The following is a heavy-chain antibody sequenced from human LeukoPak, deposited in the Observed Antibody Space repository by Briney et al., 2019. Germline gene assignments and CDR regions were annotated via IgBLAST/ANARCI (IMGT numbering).Heavy chain of an antibody. J-gene: IGHJ3*01. CDR1: GFIVNDHA. V-gene: IGHV3-9*01. D-gene: IGHD3-10*01. CDR3: ARDRGRRPWDGFDL. CDR2: VFWNSVDK. Sequence: GGSLRLSCVASGFIVNDHAMHWVRQTPGKGLEWVAGVFWNSVDKGYADSVKGRFTIFRDNAKNSMYLQMNSLRIEDTALYYCARDRGRRPWDGFDLWGQGTMVTVSS.